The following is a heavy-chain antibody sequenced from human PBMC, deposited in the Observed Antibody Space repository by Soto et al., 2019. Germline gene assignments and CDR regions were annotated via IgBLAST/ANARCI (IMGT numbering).Heavy chain of an antibody. J-gene: IGHJ4*02. Sequence: QVQLVQSGAEVKKPGSSVKVSCKASGGTFSSYAISWVRQAPGQGLEWMGGIIPIFGTANYAQKFEGRFTITADESTSTAYMELRSLRSEDTAVYYGARVPIYEDYSNPPRSDYCGQGTLVTVSS. CDR1: GGTFSSYA. D-gene: IGHD4-4*01. CDR3: ARVPIYEDYSNPPRSDY. V-gene: IGHV1-69*12. CDR2: IIPIFGTA.